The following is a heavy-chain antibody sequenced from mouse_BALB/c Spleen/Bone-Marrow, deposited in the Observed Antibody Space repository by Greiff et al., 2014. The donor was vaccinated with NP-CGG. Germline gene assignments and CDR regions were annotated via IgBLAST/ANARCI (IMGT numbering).Heavy chain of an antibody. V-gene: IGHV1-87*01. CDR1: GYTFSSYW. Sequence: QVQLQQSGAELARPGASVKLSCKASGYTFSSYWMQWVKQRPGQGLEWIGSIYPGDGDTRYTQKFKGKATLTADKSSSTAYMQLSSLASEDSAVYYCARGAYYRYDEFAYWGQGTLVTVSA. J-gene: IGHJ3*01. CDR3: ARGAYYRYDEFAY. CDR2: IYPGDGDT. D-gene: IGHD2-14*01.